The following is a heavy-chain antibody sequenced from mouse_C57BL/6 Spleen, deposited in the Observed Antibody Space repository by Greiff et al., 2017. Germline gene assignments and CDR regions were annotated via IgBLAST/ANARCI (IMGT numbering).Heavy chain of an antibody. CDR3: AKTTYYSNYFDY. V-gene: IGHV5-17*01. CDR1: GFTFSDYG. Sequence: EVQRVESGGGLVKPGGSLKLSCAASGFTFSDYGMHWVRQAPEKGLEWVAYISSGSSTIYYADTVKGRFTISRDNAKNTLFLQMTSLRSEDTAMYYCAKTTYYSNYFDYWGQGTTLTVSS. D-gene: IGHD2-5*01. CDR2: ISSGSSTI. J-gene: IGHJ2*01.